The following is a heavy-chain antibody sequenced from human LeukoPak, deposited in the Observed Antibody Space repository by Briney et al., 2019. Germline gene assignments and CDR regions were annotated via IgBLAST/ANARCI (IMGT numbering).Heavy chain of an antibody. D-gene: IGHD3-10*01. J-gene: IGHJ4*02. V-gene: IGHV1-18*04. CDR2: ISAYNGNA. CDR1: GYTFTSYG. Sequence: SVKVSCKASGYTFTSYGISWVRQAPGQGLEWMGWISAYNGNANYAQKLQGRVTMTTDTSTSTAYMELRSLRSDDTAVYYCARDKSRMVRGVIISPPYGYWGQGTLVTVSS. CDR3: ARDKSRMVRGVIISPPYGY.